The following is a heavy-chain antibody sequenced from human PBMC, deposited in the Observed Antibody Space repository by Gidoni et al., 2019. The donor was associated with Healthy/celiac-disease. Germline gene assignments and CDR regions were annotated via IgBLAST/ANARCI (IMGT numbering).Heavy chain of an antibody. J-gene: IGHJ5*02. Sequence: QVQLVESGGGVVQPGRSLRLSCAASGFTFSSYAMHWVRQAPGKGLEWVAVISYDGSNKYYADSVKGRFTISRDNSKNTLYLQMNSLRAEDTAVYYCASLGVVVITWGQGTLVTVSS. V-gene: IGHV3-30-3*01. CDR3: ASLGVVVIT. D-gene: IGHD3-22*01. CDR2: ISYDGSNK. CDR1: GFTFSSYA.